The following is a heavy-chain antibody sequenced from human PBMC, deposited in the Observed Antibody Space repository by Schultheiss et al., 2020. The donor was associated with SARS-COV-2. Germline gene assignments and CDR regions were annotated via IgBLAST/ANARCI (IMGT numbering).Heavy chain of an antibody. CDR2: ISWNSGSI. D-gene: IGHD1-26*01. Sequence: SLKISCAASGFTFDDYAMHWVRQAPGKGLEWVSGISWNSGSIGYADSVKGRFTISRDNAKNSLYLQMNSLRAEDTALYYCARDADFSGSYHPDAFDIWGQGTMVTVSS. V-gene: IGHV3-9*01. CDR3: ARDADFSGSYHPDAFDI. CDR1: GFTFDDYA. J-gene: IGHJ3*02.